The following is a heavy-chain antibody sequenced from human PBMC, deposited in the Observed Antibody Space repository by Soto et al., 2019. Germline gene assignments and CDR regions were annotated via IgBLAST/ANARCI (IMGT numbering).Heavy chain of an antibody. J-gene: IGHJ4*01. CDR2: LSGNGAKI. CDR3: AKQIGVLYTPGAYNY. CDR1: GFSFSTYV. V-gene: IGHV3-23*01. Sequence: PGGSLRLSCAASGFSFSTYVMSWVRQAPGKGLEWVSSLSGNGAKIFYAESVQGRFTISRDNSKNTLYLEMNSLRAEDTALYYWAKQIGVLYTPGAYNYWGTEPWSPSPQ. D-gene: IGHD3-16*01.